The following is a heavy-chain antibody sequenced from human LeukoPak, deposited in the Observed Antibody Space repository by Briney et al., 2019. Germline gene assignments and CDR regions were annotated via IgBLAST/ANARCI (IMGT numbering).Heavy chain of an antibody. V-gene: IGHV3-23*01. CDR2: ISGSGGMT. CDR3: AKDPRSGTGAS. D-gene: IGHD6-13*01. Sequence: GGSLRLSCAASGFTFSSYAMSWVRQAPGKGLEWVSAISGSGGMTYYADSVKGRFTISRDNSKNTLYLQMNSLRAEDTAVYYCAKDPRSGTGASWGQGTLVTVSS. CDR1: GFTFSSYA. J-gene: IGHJ5*02.